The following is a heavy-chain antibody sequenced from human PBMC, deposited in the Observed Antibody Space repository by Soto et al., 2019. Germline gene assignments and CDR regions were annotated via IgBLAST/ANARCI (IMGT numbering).Heavy chain of an antibody. CDR3: ARDHLRYRMDV. D-gene: IGHD3-9*01. CDR1: GGSIGSYY. J-gene: IGHJ6*02. CDR2: IYYSGST. Sequence: SETLSLTCTVSGGSIGSYYWSWIRQPPGKGLEWIGYIYYSGSTNYNPSLKSRVTISVDTSKNQFSLKLSSVTAADTAVYYCARDHLRYRMDVWGQGTTVTVSS. V-gene: IGHV4-59*01.